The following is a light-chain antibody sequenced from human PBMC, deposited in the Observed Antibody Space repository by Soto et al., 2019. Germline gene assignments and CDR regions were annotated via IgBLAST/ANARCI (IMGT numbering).Light chain of an antibody. CDR2: DVS. V-gene: IGLV2-14*03. Sequence: QSALTQPASVSGSPGQSITIACTGTNNDVGAYNYVSWYQQHPGKVPKLIIHDVSSRPAGVSNRFSGSKSGNTASLTISGLQTEDEAAYYCGSDTTSNTVVFGGGTQLTVL. J-gene: IGLJ2*01. CDR1: NNDVGAYNY. CDR3: GSDTTSNTVV.